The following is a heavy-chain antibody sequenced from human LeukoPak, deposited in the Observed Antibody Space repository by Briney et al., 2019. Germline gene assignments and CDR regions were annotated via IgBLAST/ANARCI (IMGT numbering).Heavy chain of an antibody. D-gene: IGHD1-26*01. CDR1: GGSISSSSYY. J-gene: IGHJ3*02. CDR2: IYYSGST. V-gene: IGHV4-39*01. Sequence: PSETLSLTCTVSGGSISSSSYYWGWIRQPPGKGLEWIGSIYYSGSTYYNPSLKSRVTISVDTSKNQFSLKLSSVTAADTAVYYCASPSGSYQPDAFDIWGQGAMVTASS. CDR3: ASPSGSYQPDAFDI.